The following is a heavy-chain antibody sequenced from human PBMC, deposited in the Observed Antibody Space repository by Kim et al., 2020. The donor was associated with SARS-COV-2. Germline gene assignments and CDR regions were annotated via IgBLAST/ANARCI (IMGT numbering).Heavy chain of an antibody. D-gene: IGHD5-12*01. Sequence: GGSLRLSCAASGFTFSSYGMHWVRQAPGKGLEWVAVISYDGSNKYYADSVKGRFTISRDNSKNTLYLQMNSLRAEDTAVYYCARDDVRYSGYPYNWFDPWGQGTLVTVSS. J-gene: IGHJ5*02. CDR2: ISYDGSNK. CDR1: GFTFSSYG. CDR3: ARDDVRYSGYPYNWFDP. V-gene: IGHV3-33*05.